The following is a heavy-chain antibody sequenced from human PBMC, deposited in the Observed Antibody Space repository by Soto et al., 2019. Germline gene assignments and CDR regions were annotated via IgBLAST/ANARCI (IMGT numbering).Heavy chain of an antibody. CDR2: IYSGGST. J-gene: IGHJ5*02. CDR3: ARLGDSNGYSGWFDP. D-gene: IGHD3-22*01. V-gene: IGHV3-66*01. Sequence: EVQLVESGGGLVQPGGSLRLSCAASGFTVSSNYMSWVRQAPGKGLEWVSVIYSGGSTYYADSVKCRFTISRDKTKNTLYLQMNILRGKDTAVYYGARLGDSNGYSGWFDPWGQGTLVTVSS. CDR1: GFTVSSNY.